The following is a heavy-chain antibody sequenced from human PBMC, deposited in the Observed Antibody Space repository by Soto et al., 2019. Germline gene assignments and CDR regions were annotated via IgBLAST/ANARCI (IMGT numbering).Heavy chain of an antibody. CDR3: AKTLYPYSSGWSSFDY. D-gene: IGHD6-19*01. CDR1: GYTFTSYD. J-gene: IGHJ4*02. Sequence: ASVKVSCKASGYTFTSYDINWVRQATGQGLEWMGWMNPNSGNTGYAQKFQGRVTMTRNTSISTAYMELSSLRSEDTAVYYCAKTLYPYSSGWSSFDYWGQGTLVTVSS. CDR2: MNPNSGNT. V-gene: IGHV1-8*01.